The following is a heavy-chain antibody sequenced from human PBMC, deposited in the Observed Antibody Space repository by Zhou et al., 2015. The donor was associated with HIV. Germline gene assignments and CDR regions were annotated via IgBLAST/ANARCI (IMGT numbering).Heavy chain of an antibody. Sequence: QVQLVQSGAEVKKPGASVKVSCKASGYTFTSYYMHWVRQAPGQGLEWMGIINPSGGSTSYAQKFQGRVTMTRDTSTSTVYMELSSLRSEDTAVYYCARGSNTIFGVVLHHHYYYYYMDVWGKGTTVTVSS. CDR1: GYTFTSYY. J-gene: IGHJ6*03. D-gene: IGHD3-3*01. CDR3: ARGSNTIFGVVLHHHYYYYYMDV. CDR2: INPSGGST. V-gene: IGHV1-46*01.